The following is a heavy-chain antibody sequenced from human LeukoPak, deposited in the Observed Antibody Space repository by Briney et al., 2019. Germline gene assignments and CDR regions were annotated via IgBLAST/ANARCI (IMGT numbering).Heavy chain of an antibody. Sequence: ASVKVSCKASGYTFTSYGISWVRQAPGQGLEWMGWISAYNGNTNYAQKLQGRVTMTTDTSTSTAYMELRSLRSDDTAVYYCARALPGDIVVVPAATEDIYFDYWGQGTLVTVSS. CDR2: ISAYNGNT. CDR3: ARALPGDIVVVPAATEDIYFDY. V-gene: IGHV1-18*01. CDR1: GYTFTSYG. D-gene: IGHD2-2*01. J-gene: IGHJ4*02.